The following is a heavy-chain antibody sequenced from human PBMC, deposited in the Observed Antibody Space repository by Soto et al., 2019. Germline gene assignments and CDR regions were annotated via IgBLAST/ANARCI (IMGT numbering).Heavy chain of an antibody. CDR3: ARPQGVRYHNWFDP. V-gene: IGHV4-34*01. J-gene: IGHJ5*02. CDR1: GWSFSGYY. CDR2: INHSGST. D-gene: IGHD3-9*01. Sequence: SETLSLTCAFYGWSFSGYYWSWIRQPPGKGLEWIGEINHSGSTNYNPSLKSRVTISVDTSKNQFSLKLSSVTAADTAVYYCARPQGVRYHNWFDPWGQGTLVTVSS.